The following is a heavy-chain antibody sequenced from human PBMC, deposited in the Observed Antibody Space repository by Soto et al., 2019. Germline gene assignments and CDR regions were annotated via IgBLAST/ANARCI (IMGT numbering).Heavy chain of an antibody. CDR1: GYSFSYYG. CDR2: INPYNGNR. D-gene: IGHD3-22*01. Sequence: IQLVQSGAELRKPGASVKVSCKASGYSFSYYGINWVRQVPGQGLEWMGWINPYNGNRNFAQKXEXXXTXXTATSTNTVYMELRSLKSDDTAIYYCARDRLRGYDSSGFYSWGQGTLVTVSS. CDR3: ARDRLRGYDSSGFYS. J-gene: IGHJ4*02. V-gene: IGHV1-18*01.